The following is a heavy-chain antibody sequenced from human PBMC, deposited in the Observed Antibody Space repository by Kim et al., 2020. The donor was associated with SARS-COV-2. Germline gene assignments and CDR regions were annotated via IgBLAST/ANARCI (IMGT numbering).Heavy chain of an antibody. V-gene: IGHV4-34*01. J-gene: IGHJ6*01. CDR3: AAGPSV. CDR2: INKSGGT. CDR1: GTSLSGYF. Sequence: SETLSLSCTVSGTSLSGYFWGWIRQPPGKGLEWIAEINKSGGTNYNASPMGRATISVDMSKKQFYLKLISLTDAETAAVYCAAGPSVWG.